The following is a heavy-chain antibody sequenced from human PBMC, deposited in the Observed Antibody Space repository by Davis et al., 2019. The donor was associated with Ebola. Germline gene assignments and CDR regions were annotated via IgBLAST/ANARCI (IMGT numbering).Heavy chain of an antibody. D-gene: IGHD3-3*01. Sequence: AASVKVSCKASGYTFTSYYMHWVRQAPGQGLEWMGIINPSGGSTSYAQKFQGRVTMTRDTSTSTVYMELSSLRSEDTAVYYCARVDFWSGYPTDYYGMDVWGQGTTVTVSS. V-gene: IGHV1-46*01. CDR3: ARVDFWSGYPTDYYGMDV. CDR2: INPSGGST. J-gene: IGHJ6*02. CDR1: GYTFTSYY.